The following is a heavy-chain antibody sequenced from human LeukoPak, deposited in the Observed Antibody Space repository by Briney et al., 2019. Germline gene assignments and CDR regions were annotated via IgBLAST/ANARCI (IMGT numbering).Heavy chain of an antibody. V-gene: IGHV3-23*01. CDR2: ISGSGGST. Sequence: GGTLRLSCAASGFTFSSYGMSWVRQAPGKGLEWVSGISGSGGSTYYADSVKGRFTISRDNSKNTLYLQMNSLRAEDTAVYYCAKDRCLVRCSNFDYWGQGTLVTVSS. J-gene: IGHJ4*02. CDR1: GFTFSSYG. CDR3: AKDRCLVRCSNFDY. D-gene: IGHD2-21*01.